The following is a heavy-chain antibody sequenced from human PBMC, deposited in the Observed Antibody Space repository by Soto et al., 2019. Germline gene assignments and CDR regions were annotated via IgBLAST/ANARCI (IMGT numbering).Heavy chain of an antibody. CDR2: IIPIFGIP. CDR1: GGTFSRYS. Sequence: QVQLVQAGAEVKKPGSSGKVSCKASGGTFSRYSITWVRQAPGHGLEWIGRIIPIFGIPTYAQKFQGRVTITADESTSTAYMELSSLRSDYTAVYYCAREDRDRETGLVPAAIDGMDVWGQGTTVTVSS. CDR3: AREDRDRETGLVPAAIDGMDV. V-gene: IGHV1-69*08. J-gene: IGHJ6*02. D-gene: IGHD2-2*01.